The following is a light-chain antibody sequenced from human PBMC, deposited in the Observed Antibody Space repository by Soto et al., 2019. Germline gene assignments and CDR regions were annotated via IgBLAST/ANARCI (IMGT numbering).Light chain of an antibody. CDR3: VLYLGSGISV. CDR1: SGSVSTSYF. V-gene: IGLV8-61*01. CDR2: STN. Sequence: VVTQEPSISVSPGGTVTLTCGLSSGSVSTSYFPSWYQQIPGQAPRTLIFSTNTRSSGVPDRFSGSILGNKAALTITGAQADDESDYYCVLYLGSGISVFGGGTQLTVL. J-gene: IGLJ2*01.